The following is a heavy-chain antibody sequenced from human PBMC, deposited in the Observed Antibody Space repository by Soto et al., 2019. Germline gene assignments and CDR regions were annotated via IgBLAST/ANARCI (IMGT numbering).Heavy chain of an antibody. CDR2: IYNSGNT. CDR1: GDSISNVNYC. V-gene: IGHV4-30-4*02. Sequence: SETLSLTCTVSGDSISNVNYCWSWIRQPPEKGLEWIGNIYNSGNTYCIPSFLSRVTISVDTSKNQVSLNLTSVTAADTAVYYCAAPPRYWGQGILVTV. J-gene: IGHJ4*02. D-gene: IGHD6-6*01. CDR3: AAPPRY.